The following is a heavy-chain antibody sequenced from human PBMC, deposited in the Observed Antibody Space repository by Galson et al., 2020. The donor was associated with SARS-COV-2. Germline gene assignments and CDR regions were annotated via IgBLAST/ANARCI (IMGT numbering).Heavy chain of an antibody. Sequence: ASVKVSCKTSGYTHTSYHIHWLRQPPGQGLEWVGIINPRDDNTSYAQKFQGRVTITRDTSTNTVHMELSSLRREDTAVYYCAREWGDTSSSVLDYWGRGTLVTVSS. D-gene: IGHD5-18*01. CDR3: AREWGDTSSSVLDY. V-gene: IGHV1-46*01. J-gene: IGHJ4*02. CDR1: GYTHTSYH. CDR2: INPRDDNT.